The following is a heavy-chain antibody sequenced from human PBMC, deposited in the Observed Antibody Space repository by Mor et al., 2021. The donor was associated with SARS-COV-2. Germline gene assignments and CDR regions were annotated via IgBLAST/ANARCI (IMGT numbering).Heavy chain of an antibody. CDR3: TREQYDSSGYYTY. V-gene: IGHV3-49*02. CDR2: IRTKAYGGTT. Sequence: VGFIRTKAYGGTTEYAASVKGRFTISRDDSKSIAYLQMNSLKTEDTAVYYCTREQYDSSGYYTYWGQGTLVTVS. D-gene: IGHD3-22*01. J-gene: IGHJ4*02.